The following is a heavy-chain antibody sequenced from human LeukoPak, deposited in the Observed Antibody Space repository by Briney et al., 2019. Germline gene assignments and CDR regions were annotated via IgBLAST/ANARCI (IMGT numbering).Heavy chain of an antibody. CDR3: ARDARYDFGSSYYYYYMDV. D-gene: IGHD3-3*01. V-gene: IGHV1-2*02. CDR2: INPNSGGT. J-gene: IGHJ6*03. Sequence: GASVKVSCKASGYTFTGYYMHWVRQAPGQGLEWMGWINPNSGGTNYAQKFQGRVTMTRDTSISTAYMELSRLRSDDTAVYYCARDARYDFGSSYYYYYMDVWGKGTTVTVSS. CDR1: GYTFTGYY.